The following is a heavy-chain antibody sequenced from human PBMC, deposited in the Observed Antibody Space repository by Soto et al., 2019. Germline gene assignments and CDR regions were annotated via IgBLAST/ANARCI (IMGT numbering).Heavy chain of an antibody. CDR3: ARDPHLRILDF. D-gene: IGHD2-15*01. CDR1: GFSFIDSA. J-gene: IGHJ4*02. V-gene: IGHV3-23*01. Sequence: PGWSLRLSCAASGFSFIDSAMTWVGQAPGKGLEWVSAISGSGHKTYYTESLKGRFTISRDNSKNTLYLQMNSLRPEDTAVYYCARDPHLRILDFWGQGNLVTVSS. CDR2: ISGSGHKT.